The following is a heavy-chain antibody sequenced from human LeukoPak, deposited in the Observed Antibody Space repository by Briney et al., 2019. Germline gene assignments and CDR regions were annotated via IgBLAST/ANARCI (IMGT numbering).Heavy chain of an antibody. CDR1: GGSIRGYY. CDR3: ARVFDSGSQAYFYYMDV. Sequence: SETLSLMCNVSGGSIRGYYWSWIRQPPGKGLEWIGYIYSSGSTNYNPSLKSRVTMLVDTSKNQLSLKVSSVTAADTAVYYCARVFDSGSQAYFYYMDVWGKGTTVIISS. V-gene: IGHV4-59*01. D-gene: IGHD3-10*01. CDR2: IYSSGST. J-gene: IGHJ6*03.